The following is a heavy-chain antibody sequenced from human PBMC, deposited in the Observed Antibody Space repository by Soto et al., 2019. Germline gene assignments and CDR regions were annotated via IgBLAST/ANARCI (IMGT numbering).Heavy chain of an antibody. Sequence: QVQLVQSGAEVKKPGASVKVSCKASGYTFTSYDINWVRQATGQGLEWMGWMNPNSGNTGYAQQLQGRVTMTRNTSISTAYMELSSLRAEDTAVYYCARVGALGYCSSTSCPDFDYWGQGTLVTVSS. CDR2: MNPNSGNT. CDR1: GYTFTSYD. CDR3: ARVGALGYCSSTSCPDFDY. V-gene: IGHV1-8*01. J-gene: IGHJ4*02. D-gene: IGHD2-2*01.